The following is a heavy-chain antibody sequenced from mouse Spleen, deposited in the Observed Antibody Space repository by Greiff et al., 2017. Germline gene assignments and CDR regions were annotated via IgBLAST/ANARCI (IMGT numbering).Heavy chain of an antibody. D-gene: IGHD2-4*01. CDR3: VRAYDYDGVWFAY. Sequence: VMLVESGPGLVAPSQSLSITCTVSGFSLTSYDISWIRQPPGKGLEWLGVIWTGGGTNYNSAFMSRLSISKDNSRSQVFLKMNSLQTDDTAIYYCVRAYDYDGVWFAYWGQGTLVTVSA. J-gene: IGHJ3*01. CDR2: IWTGGGT. V-gene: IGHV2-9-2*01. CDR1: GFSLTSYD.